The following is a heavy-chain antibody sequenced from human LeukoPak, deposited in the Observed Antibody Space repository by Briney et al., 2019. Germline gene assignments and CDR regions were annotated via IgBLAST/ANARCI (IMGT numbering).Heavy chain of an antibody. CDR3: ARGENPLNTHIAIIDY. CDR1: GDSISSSSYY. D-gene: IGHD6-13*01. V-gene: IGHV4-39*07. Sequence: SETLSLTCTVSGDSISSSSYYWGWIRQPPGKGLEWIGSINLSGYTYYNPSLKSRVTISVDTSKNQFSLKLSSVTAADTAVYYCARGENPLNTHIAIIDYWGQGTLVTVSS. CDR2: INLSGYT. J-gene: IGHJ4*02.